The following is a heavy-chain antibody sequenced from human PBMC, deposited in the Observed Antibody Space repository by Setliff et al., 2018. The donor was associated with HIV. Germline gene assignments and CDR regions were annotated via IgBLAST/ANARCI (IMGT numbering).Heavy chain of an antibody. V-gene: IGHV3-72*01. CDR2: TRNKVNSYTT. Sequence: YWSWIRQPPGKGLEWVGRTRNKVNSYTTEYAASVKGRFTISRDDSKSITYLQMNSLKTEDTAVYYCTRVGRGYSYSTEFDYWGQGTLVTVSS. CDR3: TRVGRGYSYSTEFDY. D-gene: IGHD5-18*01. CDR1: Y. J-gene: IGHJ4*02.